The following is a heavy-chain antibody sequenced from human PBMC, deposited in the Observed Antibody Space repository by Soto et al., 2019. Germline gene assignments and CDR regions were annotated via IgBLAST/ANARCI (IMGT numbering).Heavy chain of an antibody. Sequence: QLQLQESGPGLVKPSETLSLTCTVSGGSISSSSYWGWIRQPPGKGLEWIGSIYSIGSTYYNPSLKSRVTISVDTSKNQCSLKRSSVTAADTAVYYCRRSSRYSTDVWGQGTTVTVSS. CDR3: RRSSRYSTDV. V-gene: IGHV4-39*01. J-gene: IGHJ6*02. CDR2: IYSIGST. D-gene: IGHD6-13*01. CDR1: GGSISSSSY.